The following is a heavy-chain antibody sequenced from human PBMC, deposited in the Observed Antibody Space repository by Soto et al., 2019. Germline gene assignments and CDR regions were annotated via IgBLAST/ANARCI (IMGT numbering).Heavy chain of an antibody. CDR2: VIPILGIG. Sequence: QVQLVQSGAEVKNPGSSVKVSCKASGGTFSSYTISWVRQAPGQGLEWMGWVIPILGIGNYAQKCEGRVTITADKSTSTAYMELSSLRSDDTAVYYCESRYCSGGSCYDDFDIWGRGTMVTVSS. D-gene: IGHD2-15*01. J-gene: IGHJ3*02. CDR3: ESRYCSGGSCYDDFDI. CDR1: GGTFSSYT. V-gene: IGHV1-69*02.